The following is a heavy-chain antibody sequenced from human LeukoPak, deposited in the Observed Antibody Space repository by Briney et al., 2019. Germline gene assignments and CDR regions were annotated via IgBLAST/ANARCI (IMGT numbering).Heavy chain of an antibody. CDR3: ARVFRGLLGGSYYYFDS. CDR1: GGPFSRYA. V-gene: IGHV1-69*13. Sequence: SVKVSCRVSGGPFSRYAISWVRQAPGQGLEWMGGILPSFGTANYAQKFQVRVTITADESTGTAYMELSSLRSEDTAVYCCARVFRGLLGGSYYYFDSWGQGTLVAVSS. D-gene: IGHD3-10*01. CDR2: ILPSFGTA. J-gene: IGHJ4*02.